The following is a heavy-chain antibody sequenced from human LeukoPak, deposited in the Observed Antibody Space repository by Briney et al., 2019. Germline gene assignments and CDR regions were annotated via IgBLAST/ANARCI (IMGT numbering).Heavy chain of an antibody. V-gene: IGHV3-23*01. D-gene: IGHD6-6*01. J-gene: IGHJ4*02. CDR3: AKDKYYLDY. CDR1: GFIFSTYA. CDR2: IGGSGGST. Sequence: GGSLRLSCAASGFIFSTYAMSWVRQAPGKGLEWVSAIGGSGGSTYYADSVKGRFTISRDNSKNTLYLQMNSLRAEDTAVYYCAKDKYYLDYWGQGTLVTVSS.